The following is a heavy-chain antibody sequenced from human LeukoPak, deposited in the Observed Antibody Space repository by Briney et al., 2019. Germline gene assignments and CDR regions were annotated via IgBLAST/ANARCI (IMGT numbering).Heavy chain of an antibody. V-gene: IGHV3-7*01. Sequence: PGGSLRLSCAASGLTFSSYWMSWVRQAPGKGLEWVANIKQDGSEKYYVDSVKGRSTTSRDNAKNSLFLQMNSLRAEDTAVYYCARGEYQLPQQWGQGTLVTVSS. J-gene: IGHJ4*02. CDR2: IKQDGSEK. CDR3: ARGEYQLPQQ. D-gene: IGHD2-2*01. CDR1: GLTFSSYW.